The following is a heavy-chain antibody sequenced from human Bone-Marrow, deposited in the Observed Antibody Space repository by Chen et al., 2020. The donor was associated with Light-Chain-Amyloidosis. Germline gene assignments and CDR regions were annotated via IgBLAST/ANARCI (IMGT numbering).Heavy chain of an antibody. J-gene: IGHJ3*02. D-gene: IGHD3-22*01. CDR1: GFTFSSYG. Sequence: QVQLVESGGGVVQPGRSLRLSCAASGFTFSSYGMHLVRQAPGKGLEWVAVISYDGSNKYYADSVKGRFTISRDNSKNTLYLQMNSLRAEDTAVYYCAKVGYYDRTPDSFDIWGQGTMVTVSS. CDR3: AKVGYYDRTPDSFDI. V-gene: IGHV3-30*18. CDR2: ISYDGSNK.